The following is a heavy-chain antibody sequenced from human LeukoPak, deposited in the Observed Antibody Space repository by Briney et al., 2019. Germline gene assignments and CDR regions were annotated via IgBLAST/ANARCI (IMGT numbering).Heavy chain of an antibody. Sequence: MPSETLSLTCAVYGGSFSGYYWSWIRQPPGKGLEWIGEINHSGSTNYNPSLKSRVTISVDTSKNQFSLKLSSVTAADTAVYYCARGMGGGPPPNWFDPWGQGTLVTVSS. V-gene: IGHV4-34*01. J-gene: IGHJ5*02. CDR3: ARGMGGGPPPNWFDP. CDR2: INHSGST. D-gene: IGHD3-16*01. CDR1: GGSFSGYY.